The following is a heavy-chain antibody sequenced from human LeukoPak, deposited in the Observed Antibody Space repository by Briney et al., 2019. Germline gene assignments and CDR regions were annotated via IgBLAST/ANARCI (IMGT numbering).Heavy chain of an antibody. V-gene: IGHV1-2*02. CDR1: GYMVSDYY. J-gene: IGHJ4*02. D-gene: IGHD1-1*01. CDR2: LRGDTGDT. CDR3: ARVRDNARDY. Sequence: ASVTVSCKTSGYMVSDYYMHWGRQAPGQGLEWMGWLRGDTGDTDSPQKFKGRVTMTRGTATNTAYMQLSRLTYDDTAIYFCARVRDNARDYWGQGTLVTVSS.